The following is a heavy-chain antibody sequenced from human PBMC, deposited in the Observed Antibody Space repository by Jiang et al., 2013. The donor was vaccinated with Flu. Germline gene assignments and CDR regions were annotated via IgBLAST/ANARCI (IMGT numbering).Heavy chain of an antibody. Sequence: SGAEVKKPGASVNVSCKASGYTFTGYYMHWVRQAPGEGLEWMGIINPNGGSTRCAQKFLGRVTMTRDTSTSTFYLELSSLSSEDTAVYYCARDRGKTYYDLWSWGQGTLVTVSS. J-gene: IGHJ4*02. CDR3: ARDRGKTYYDLWS. V-gene: IGHV1-46*01. D-gene: IGHD3-3*01. CDR1: GYTFTGYY. CDR2: INPNGGST.